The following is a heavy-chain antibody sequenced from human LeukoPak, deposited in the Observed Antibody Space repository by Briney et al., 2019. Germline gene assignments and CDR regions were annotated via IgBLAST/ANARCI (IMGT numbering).Heavy chain of an antibody. V-gene: IGHV3-7*01. J-gene: IGHJ6*02. CDR2: IKQDGSEK. D-gene: IGHD6-13*01. CDR1: GFTFSSYW. CDR3: AKDSRYSSIYYYGMDV. Sequence: GGSLRLSCAASGFTFSSYWMSWVRQAPGKGLEWVANIKQDGSEKYYVDSVKGRFTISRDNAKNSLYLQMNSLRAEDTAVYYCAKDSRYSSIYYYGMDVWGQGTTVTVSS.